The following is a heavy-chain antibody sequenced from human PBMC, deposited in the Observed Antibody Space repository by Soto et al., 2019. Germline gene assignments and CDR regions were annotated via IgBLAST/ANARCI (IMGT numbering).Heavy chain of an antibody. V-gene: IGHV1-18*01. J-gene: IGHJ4*02. CDR3: ARTDSRPQDFDY. Sequence: QVQLVQSGAEVKKPGASVKVSCKASGYTFTSYGITWVRQAPGQGLEWMGWISAYNGNTNYAQKLQGRVTMTTYTPTSPPYRELRSLRPDDTAVYYCARTDSRPQDFDYWGQGTLVPVSS. D-gene: IGHD6-13*01. CDR1: GYTFTSYG. CDR2: ISAYNGNT.